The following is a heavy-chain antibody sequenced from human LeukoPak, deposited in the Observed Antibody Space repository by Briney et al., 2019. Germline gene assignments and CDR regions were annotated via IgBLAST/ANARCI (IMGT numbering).Heavy chain of an antibody. CDR2: ISGSSTYI. CDR3: ARDEVTVASSPSYWFFAL. D-gene: IGHD2-15*01. Sequence: PGGSLRLSCAASGFRFSSYAMSWVRQAPGKGLEWVSSISGSSTYIFSADSMKGRFTISRDNAKNSLYLQINSLRAEDTAIYYCARDEVTVASSPSYWFFALWGRGTLVTVSS. V-gene: IGHV3-21*06. CDR1: GFRFSSYA. J-gene: IGHJ2*01.